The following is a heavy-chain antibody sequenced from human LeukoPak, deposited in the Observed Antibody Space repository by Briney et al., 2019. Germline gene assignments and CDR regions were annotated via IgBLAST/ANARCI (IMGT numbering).Heavy chain of an antibody. J-gene: IGHJ3*02. Sequence: SQTLSLTCAVSGGSISSGGYSWGWLRQPPGKGLEWIGYIYHSGSTYYNPSLKSRVTISVDRTKHQFSLKLSSVTAADTAVYYCARGSPLLGAFDIWGQGTMVTVSS. CDR3: ARGSPLLGAFDI. V-gene: IGHV4-30-2*01. D-gene: IGHD2-15*01. CDR2: IYHSGST. CDR1: GGSISSGGYS.